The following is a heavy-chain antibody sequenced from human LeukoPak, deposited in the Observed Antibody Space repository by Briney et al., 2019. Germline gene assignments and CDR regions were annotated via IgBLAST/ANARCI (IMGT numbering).Heavy chain of an antibody. CDR2: LYSGADT. J-gene: IGHJ2*01. D-gene: IGHD3-10*01. V-gene: IGHV3-53*01. CDR1: GFSVGSKY. Sequence: PGRSLRLSCEASGFSVGSKYMNWVRQAPGKGLEWVSILYSGADTYYADSVKGRFTISRDNSKNTLFLQMNSLRADDTAVYYCARVGDHYHWYFDLWGRGTRVSVSS. CDR3: ARVGDHYHWYFDL.